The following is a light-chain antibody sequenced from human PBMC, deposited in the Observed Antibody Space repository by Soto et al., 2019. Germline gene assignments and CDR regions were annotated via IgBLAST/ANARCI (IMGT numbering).Light chain of an antibody. CDR1: TSNIGSNS. J-gene: IGLJ3*02. CDR2: WSD. Sequence: QSVLTQPPSASGTPGQRVTISCSGSTSNIGSNSVFWYQQLPGRAPKLLIYWSDRRHSGVPDRFSGSKSGNSGSLAISGLRSEDEGDYYCAAWDESLSGRLFGGGTKLTVL. V-gene: IGLV1-47*01. CDR3: AAWDESLSGRL.